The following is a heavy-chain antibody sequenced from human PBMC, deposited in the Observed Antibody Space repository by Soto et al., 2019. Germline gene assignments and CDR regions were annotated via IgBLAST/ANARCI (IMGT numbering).Heavy chain of an antibody. Sequence: GGSLRLSCAASGFTFSSYGMHWVRQAPGKGLEWVAVISYDGSNKYYADSVKGRFTISRDNSKNTLYLQMNSLRAEDTAVYYCAKDPGYDFWSGYYTYYYYGMDVWGQGTTVTVSS. J-gene: IGHJ6*02. D-gene: IGHD3-3*01. V-gene: IGHV3-30*18. CDR3: AKDPGYDFWSGYYTYYYYGMDV. CDR1: GFTFSSYG. CDR2: ISYDGSNK.